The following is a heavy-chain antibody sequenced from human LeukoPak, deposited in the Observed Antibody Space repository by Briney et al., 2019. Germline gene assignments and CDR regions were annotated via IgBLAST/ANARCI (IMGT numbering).Heavy chain of an antibody. J-gene: IGHJ4*02. CDR1: GGSISSYY. Sequence: SETLSLTCTVSGGSISSYYWSWIRQPPGKGLEWIGYIYYSGSTNYNPSLKSRVTISVDTSKNQFSLKLSSATAADTAVYYCARGYDYVWGSYPHWGQGTLVTVSS. CDR2: IYYSGST. V-gene: IGHV4-59*01. D-gene: IGHD3-16*02. CDR3: ARGYDYVWGSYPH.